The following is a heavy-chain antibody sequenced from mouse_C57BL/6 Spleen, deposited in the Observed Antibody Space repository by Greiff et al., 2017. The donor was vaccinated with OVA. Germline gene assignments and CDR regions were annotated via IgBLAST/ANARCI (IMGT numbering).Heavy chain of an antibody. V-gene: IGHV5-17*01. D-gene: IGHD2-4*01. CDR2: ISSGSSTI. J-gene: IGHJ3*01. Sequence: EVKLMESGGGLVKPGGSLKLSCAASGFTFSDYGMHWVRQAPEKGLEWVAYISSGSSTIYYADTVKGQFTMSRDNAKNTLFLQMTSLRSEDTAMYYCARPYDYDEFAYWGQGTLVTVSA. CDR3: ARPYDYDEFAY. CDR1: GFTFSDYG.